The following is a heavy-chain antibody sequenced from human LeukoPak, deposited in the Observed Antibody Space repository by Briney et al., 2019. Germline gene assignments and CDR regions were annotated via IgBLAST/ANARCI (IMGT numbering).Heavy chain of an antibody. CDR1: GYTFTNYG. CDR3: ARGGYSAGFYFHYYYYMDV. J-gene: IGHJ6*03. CDR2: MNPNNGNT. D-gene: IGHD5-12*01. Sequence: SVTVSFKASGYTFTNYGISWVRQAPGQGLEWMGWMNPNNGNTGYEQKFKGRVTLTRDTSINTAYMEVSSLRSEDTGVYFCARGGYSAGFYFHYYYYMDVWGKGTTVTISS. V-gene: IGHV1-8*02.